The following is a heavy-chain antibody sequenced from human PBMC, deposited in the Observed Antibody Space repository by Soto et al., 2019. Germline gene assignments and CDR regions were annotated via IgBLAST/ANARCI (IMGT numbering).Heavy chain of an antibody. V-gene: IGHV3-30*18. CDR1: GFTFSSYG. D-gene: IGHD2-15*01. J-gene: IGHJ6*02. CDR2: ISYDGSNK. CDR3: AKELLDYYYGMDV. Sequence: PGGSLRLSCAASGFTFSSYGMHWVRRAPGKGLEWVAVISYDGSNKYYADSVKGRFIISRDNSKNTLYLQMNSLRAEGTAVYYCAKELLDYYYGMDVWGQGTTVTVSS.